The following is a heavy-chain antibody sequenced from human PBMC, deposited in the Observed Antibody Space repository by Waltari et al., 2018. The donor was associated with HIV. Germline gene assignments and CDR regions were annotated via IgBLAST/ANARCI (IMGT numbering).Heavy chain of an antibody. J-gene: IGHJ5*02. CDR2: VGLKRSKA. CDR1: GYTLSELS. CDR3: TTEGLYCSGGTCYSRFDP. V-gene: IGHV1-24*01. Sequence: QVPLVQTGAEVKKPGASVKVSCKVSGYTLSELSMHWVRQAPGQGLEWVGGVGLKRSKADYAQNVQGRVTISKDADTDEAYMGLSILRSEDTPVYYCTTEGLYCSGGTCYSRFDPWCQGTLVTVSS. D-gene: IGHD2-15*01.